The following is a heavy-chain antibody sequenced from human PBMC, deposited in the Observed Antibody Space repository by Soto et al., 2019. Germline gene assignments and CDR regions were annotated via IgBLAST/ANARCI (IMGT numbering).Heavy chain of an antibody. V-gene: IGHV4-34*01. CDR3: ARVHRKTGTSYYYSFGMDV. J-gene: IGHJ6*02. Sequence: SETLSLTCAVYGGSFSGYYWSWIRQPPGKGLEWIGEINHSGSTNYNPSLKSRVNISVDTSKNQFSLKLTSVTAADTAVYYCARVHRKTGTSYYYSFGMDVWGQGTTVTSP. CDR2: INHSGST. D-gene: IGHD3-9*01. CDR1: GGSFSGYY.